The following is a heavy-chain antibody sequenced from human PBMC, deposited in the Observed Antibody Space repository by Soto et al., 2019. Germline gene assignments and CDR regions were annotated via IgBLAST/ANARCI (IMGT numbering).Heavy chain of an antibody. CDR2: ISYDGSNK. D-gene: IGHD6-13*01. CDR3: AREGYSSSWSYYYYGMDV. Sequence: VQLLESGGGLVQPGGSLRLSCAASEFTFSSYAMHWVRQAPGKGLEWVAVISYDGSNKYYADSVKGRFTISRDNSKNTLYLQMNSRRAEDTAVYYCAREGYSSSWSYYYYGMDVWGQGTTVTVSS. CDR1: EFTFSSYA. V-gene: IGHV3-30-3*01. J-gene: IGHJ6*02.